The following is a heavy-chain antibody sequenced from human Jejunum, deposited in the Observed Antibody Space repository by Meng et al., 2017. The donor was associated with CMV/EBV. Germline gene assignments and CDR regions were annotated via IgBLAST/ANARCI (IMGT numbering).Heavy chain of an antibody. J-gene: IGHJ4*02. CDR2: INPDRGGT. Sequence: YTSPANQIHWVRQAPGQGPEWMGWINPDRGGTNYAQKFQGRVTMTRDTSIRTVYMEVTTLRSDDTAVYYCARAWGTSQLLSSLDSWGQGTLVTVSS. CDR3: ARAWGTSQLLSSLDS. CDR1: YTSPANQ. D-gene: IGHD2-2*01. V-gene: IGHV1-2*02.